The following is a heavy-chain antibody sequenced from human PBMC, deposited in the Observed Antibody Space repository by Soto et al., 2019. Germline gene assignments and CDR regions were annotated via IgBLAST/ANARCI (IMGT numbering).Heavy chain of an antibody. CDR3: ARVHYYDGSGYRLDAFDI. Sequence: PSQTLSLTCAISGDSVSSNSAAWNWIRQSPSRGLEWLGRTYYRSKWYNDHAVSVKSRITINPDTSKNQFSLQLNSVTPEDTAVYYCARVHYYDGSGYRLDAFDIWGQGTMVTVSS. CDR1: GDSVSSNSAA. J-gene: IGHJ3*02. V-gene: IGHV6-1*01. CDR2: TYYRSKWYN. D-gene: IGHD3-22*01.